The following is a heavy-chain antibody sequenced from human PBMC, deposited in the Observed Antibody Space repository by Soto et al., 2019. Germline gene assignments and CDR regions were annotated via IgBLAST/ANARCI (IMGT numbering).Heavy chain of an antibody. V-gene: IGHV4-39*01. CDR1: GDSISSSSNY. CDR3: ARLPQAAELDY. J-gene: IGHJ4*02. D-gene: IGHD2-15*01. Sequence: PSETLSLTCTVSGDSISSSSNYWSWIRQPPGKGLEYIGSIYYSGSTNYNPSLRSRVTISIDRSNNQFSLKLSSVTATDTAIYYCARLPQAAELDYWGKGTLVIVSS. CDR2: IYYSGST.